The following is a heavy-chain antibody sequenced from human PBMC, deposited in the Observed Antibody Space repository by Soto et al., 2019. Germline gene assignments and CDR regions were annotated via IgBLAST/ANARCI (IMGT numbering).Heavy chain of an antibody. D-gene: IGHD3-3*01. J-gene: IGHJ6*02. Sequence: EVQLLESGGGLVQPGGSLRLSCAAFGMTFRSYAMSWVRQAPGKGLEWVSAISGSGGSTYYADSVKGRFTISRDSSKTTLYLQMHRLRAEDTAVYYCAKGGLYDLHMDVCGQGTTVTVSS. CDR1: GMTFRSYA. CDR3: AKGGLYDLHMDV. CDR2: ISGSGGST. V-gene: IGHV3-23*01.